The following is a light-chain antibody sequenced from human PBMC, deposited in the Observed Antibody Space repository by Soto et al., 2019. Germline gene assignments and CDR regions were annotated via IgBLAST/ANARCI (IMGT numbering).Light chain of an antibody. CDR1: SSDVGGYNY. CDR3: SSYAGSNPPVV. J-gene: IGLJ2*01. V-gene: IGLV2-8*01. Sequence: QSALTQPPSASGSPGQSVTISCTGTSSDVGGYNYVSWYQQHPGKAPKLMIYEVSKRTSGVPDRFSGSKSGNTASLTVSGLQEEDEADYYCSSYAGSNPPVVFGGGTKLTVL. CDR2: EVS.